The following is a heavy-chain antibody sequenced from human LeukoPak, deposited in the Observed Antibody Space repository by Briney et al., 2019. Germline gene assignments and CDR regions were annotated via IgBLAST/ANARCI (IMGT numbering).Heavy chain of an antibody. CDR2: IYTSGST. Sequence: PSETLSLTCTVSGGSISSYYWSWIRQPAGKGLEWIGRIYTSGSTNYNPSLKSRVTMSVDTSKNQFSLKLSSVTAADTAVYYCARDSGYCSSTSCSPAYWFDPWGQGTLVTVSS. J-gene: IGHJ5*02. CDR3: ARDSGYCSSTSCSPAYWFDP. D-gene: IGHD2-2*03. V-gene: IGHV4-4*07. CDR1: GGSISSYY.